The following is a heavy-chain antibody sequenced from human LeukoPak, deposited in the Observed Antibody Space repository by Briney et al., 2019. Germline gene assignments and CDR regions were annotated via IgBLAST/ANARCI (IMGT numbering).Heavy chain of an antibody. D-gene: IGHD1-7*01. Sequence: GGSLRLSCAASGFTFSSYAMSWVRQVPGKGLEWVGQTVSEIDGGTTDYATPVKGRFTISRDDSKSTLYLQMNSLKIEDTAVYYCTTDEDWNYARKDVWGQGATVIVSS. J-gene: IGHJ6*02. CDR3: TTDEDWNYARKDV. V-gene: IGHV3-15*04. CDR1: GFTFSSYA. CDR2: TVSEIDGGTT.